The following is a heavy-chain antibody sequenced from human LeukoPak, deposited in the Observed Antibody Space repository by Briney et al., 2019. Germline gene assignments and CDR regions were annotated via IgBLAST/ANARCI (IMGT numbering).Heavy chain of an antibody. CDR1: GGSVSSGSYY. Sequence: SETLSLTCTVSGGSVSSGSYYWSWIREPPGKGLEWIGYIYYSGSTNYNPSLKSRVTISVDTSKNQFSLTLSSVTAADTAVYYCARDRTGDDAFDIWGQGTMVTVSS. D-gene: IGHD7-27*01. CDR2: IYYSGST. CDR3: ARDRTGDDAFDI. V-gene: IGHV4-61*01. J-gene: IGHJ3*02.